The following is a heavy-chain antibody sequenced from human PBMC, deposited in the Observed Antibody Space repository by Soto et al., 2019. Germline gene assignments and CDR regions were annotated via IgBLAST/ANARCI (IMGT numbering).Heavy chain of an antibody. V-gene: IGHV4-39*01. CDR2: IYYSGST. CDR3: ARHGGITGTFFGNYYYYGMDV. D-gene: IGHD1-7*01. Sequence: ETLSLTCTVSVGSISGSSYYWGWILQPPGKGLEWIGSIYYSGSTYYNPSLKSRVTISVDTSKNQFSLKLSSVTAADTAVYYCARHGGITGTFFGNYYYYGMDVWGQGTTVTVSS. J-gene: IGHJ6*02. CDR1: VGSISGSSYY.